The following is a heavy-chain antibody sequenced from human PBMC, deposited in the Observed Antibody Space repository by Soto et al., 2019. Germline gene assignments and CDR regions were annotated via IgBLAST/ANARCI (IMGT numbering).Heavy chain of an antibody. J-gene: IGHJ6*04. CDR1: GGTFRNSA. CDR3: ASDNDRPQLGGNYYYILDV. CDR2: IMPIFRTP. Sequence: QVQLEQSGAEVKKPGSSVKVSCKASGGTFRNSAISWVRQAPGQGLEWMGGIMPIFRTPDYAHKFQGRVTITADEATSTAYMQLSGLRSDDTAVYYCASDNDRPQLGGNYYYILDVWGYGTTVTVSS. D-gene: IGHD1-1*01. V-gene: IGHV1-69*12.